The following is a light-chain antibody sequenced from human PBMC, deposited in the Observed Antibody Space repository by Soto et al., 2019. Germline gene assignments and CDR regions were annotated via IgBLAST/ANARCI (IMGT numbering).Light chain of an antibody. CDR3: QQRSSWLLFT. J-gene: IGKJ3*01. Sequence: EIVLTQSPGTLSLSPGETATLSCRASQSVSSYLAWYQQRPGQAPRLLIYDASNRATDIPVRFSGSGSGTDFTLTISSLEPEDFAVYYCQQRSSWLLFTFGPGTKVDIK. V-gene: IGKV3-11*01. CDR2: DAS. CDR1: QSVSSY.